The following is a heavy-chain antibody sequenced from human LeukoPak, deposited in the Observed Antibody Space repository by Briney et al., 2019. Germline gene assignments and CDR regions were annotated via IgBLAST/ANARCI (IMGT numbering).Heavy chain of an antibody. J-gene: IGHJ4*02. Sequence: PGGSLRLSCAASGFTFGSYAMCWVRQAPGKGLEWVSGISTSGGTTSYAESVKGRFTVSRDNPRNTLYMEMNSLRDEDTAVYYCAVMHRYYDGSGYWVQWGQGTLVTVSS. CDR3: AVMHRYYDGSGYWVQ. CDR1: GFTFGSYA. CDR2: ISTSGGTT. D-gene: IGHD3-22*01. V-gene: IGHV3-23*01.